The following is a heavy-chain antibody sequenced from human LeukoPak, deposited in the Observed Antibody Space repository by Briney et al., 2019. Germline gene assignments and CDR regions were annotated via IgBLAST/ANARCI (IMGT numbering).Heavy chain of an antibody. J-gene: IGHJ5*02. CDR1: GFTFDDYA. CDR2: ISWNSGSI. CDR3: ARDTGGSGSYVTNWFDP. D-gene: IGHD3-10*01. Sequence: GRSLRLSCAASGFTFDDYAMHWVRQAPGKGLEWVSGISWNSGSIGYADSVKGRFTISRDNAKNSLYLQMNSLRAEDTVVYYCARDTGGSGSYVTNWFDPWGQGTLVTVSS. V-gene: IGHV3-9*01.